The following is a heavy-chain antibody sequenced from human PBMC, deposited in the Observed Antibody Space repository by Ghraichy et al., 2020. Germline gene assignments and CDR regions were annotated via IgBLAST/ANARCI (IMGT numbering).Heavy chain of an antibody. V-gene: IGHV3-23*01. CDR3: EMGGIWSGYPEYFQH. CDR1: GFTFSSYA. CDR2: ISGSGGST. D-gene: IGHD3-3*01. J-gene: IGHJ1*01. Sequence: GGSLRLSCAASGFTFSSYAMSWVRQAPGKGLEWVSAISGSGGSTYYADSVKGRFTISRDNSKNTLYLQMNSLRAEDTAVYYCEMGGIWSGYPEYFQHWGQGTLVTVSS.